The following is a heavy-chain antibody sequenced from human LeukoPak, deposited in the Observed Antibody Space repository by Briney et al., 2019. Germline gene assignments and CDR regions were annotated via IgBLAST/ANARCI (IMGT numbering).Heavy chain of an antibody. J-gene: IGHJ4*02. CDR3: ARVIRPRMAIFGVVIEGFDY. V-gene: IGHV4-38-2*02. CDR2: IYHSGST. Sequence: PQTLSLTCTVSGYSLSSGYYWGWIRQPPGKGLEWIGSIYHSGSTYYNPSLKSRVTISVDTSKNHFSLELSSVTAAHPAVSSCARVIRPRMAIFGVVIEGFDYGGQGTLVTV. CDR1: GYSLSSGYY. D-gene: IGHD3-3*01.